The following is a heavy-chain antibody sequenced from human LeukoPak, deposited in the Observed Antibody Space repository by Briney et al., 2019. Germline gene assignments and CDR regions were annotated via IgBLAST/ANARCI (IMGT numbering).Heavy chain of an antibody. Sequence: PSQTLSLTCTVPGGSINSTNYYCGWLRQPPGNGLEWIGRIYYCGGTFHRLSRKKRVLISVDTSKNQFSGQLTSVTAADTAVYYCARHDSSGYYRPLDYWGRGTLVSVSS. CDR1: GGSINSTNYY. CDR3: ARHDSSGYYRPLDY. D-gene: IGHD3-22*01. CDR2: IYYCGGT. J-gene: IGHJ4*02. V-gene: IGHV4-39*01.